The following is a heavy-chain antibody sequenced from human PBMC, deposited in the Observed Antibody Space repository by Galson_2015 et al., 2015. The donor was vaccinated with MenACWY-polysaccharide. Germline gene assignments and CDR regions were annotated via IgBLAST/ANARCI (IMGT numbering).Heavy chain of an antibody. J-gene: IGHJ5*02. CDR3: VRDVGGIAAAGTKGWFDP. D-gene: IGHD6-25*01. V-gene: IGHV3-33*01. CDR1: GFTFSHYG. CDR2: IWYDGSNK. Sequence: SLRLSCAASGFTFSHYGMHWVRQAPGKGLEWVAGIWYDGSNKYYADSVNGRFTISRDNSKNTLYLQMNSLRAEDTAMYYCVRDVGGIAAAGTKGWFDPWGQGTLVTVSS.